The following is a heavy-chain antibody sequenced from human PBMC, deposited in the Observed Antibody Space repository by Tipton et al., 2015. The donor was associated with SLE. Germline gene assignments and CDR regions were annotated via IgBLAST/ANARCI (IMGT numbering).Heavy chain of an antibody. D-gene: IGHD2-2*01. CDR1: GYTFTNYD. CDR2: MNPNSGYT. Sequence: QLVQSGAEVKKPGASVKVSCKASGYTFTNYDINWVRQATGQGLEWMGWMNPNSGYTGYAQKFQGRVTMTRNTSISTAYMELSSLKSEDTAVYYWAREAAAMASDYWCQGTLVTVSS. J-gene: IGHJ4*02. V-gene: IGHV1-8*01. CDR3: AREAAAMASDY.